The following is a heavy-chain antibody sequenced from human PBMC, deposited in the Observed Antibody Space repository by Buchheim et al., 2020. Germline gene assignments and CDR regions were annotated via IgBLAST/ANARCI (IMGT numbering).Heavy chain of an antibody. D-gene: IGHD5-12*01. CDR2: IGSGGNT. CDR3: AKGGPSSLYYFDY. V-gene: IGHV3-23*01. Sequence: EVQLLESGGGLVQPGGSLRLSCAASGFTISSYTMRWVRQAPGKGLEWVSTIGSGGNTYYADSVKGRFTISRENSKNTLSWQMHSLRAEDTAVYYCAKGGPSSLYYFDYWGQGTL. CDR1: GFTISSYT. J-gene: IGHJ4*02.